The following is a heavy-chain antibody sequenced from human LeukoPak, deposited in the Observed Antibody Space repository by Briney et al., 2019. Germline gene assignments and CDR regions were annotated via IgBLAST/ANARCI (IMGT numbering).Heavy chain of an antibody. CDR3: ARAYFSSWYMNWFDP. J-gene: IGHJ5*02. CDR1: GGSISSYY. Sequence: SETLSLTCTVSGGSISSYYWSWIRQPPGKGLEWIGYIYYSGSTNYNPSLKSRVTISVDTFKNQFSLKLSSVAAADTAVYYCARAYFSSWYMNWFDPWGQGTPVTVSS. V-gene: IGHV4-59*08. CDR2: IYYSGST. D-gene: IGHD6-13*01.